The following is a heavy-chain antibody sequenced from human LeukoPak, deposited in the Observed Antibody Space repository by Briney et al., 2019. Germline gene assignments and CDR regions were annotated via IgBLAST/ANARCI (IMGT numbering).Heavy chain of an antibody. V-gene: IGHV5-51*01. D-gene: IGHD4-17*01. CDR1: GYSFTSYW. J-gene: IGHJ3*02. CDR3: ASRTTVTTGDAFDI. CDR2: IYPGDSDT. Sequence: GESLKISCKGSGYSFTSYWIGWVRQMPGKGLEWMGIIYPGDSDTRYSPSFQGQVTISADKSIRTAYLQWSRMKASDTAMYYCASRTTVTTGDAFDIWGQGTMVTVSS.